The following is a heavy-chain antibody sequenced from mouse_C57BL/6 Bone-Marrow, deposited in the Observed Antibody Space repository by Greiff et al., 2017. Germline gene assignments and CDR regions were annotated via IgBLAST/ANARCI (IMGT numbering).Heavy chain of an antibody. CDR2: IYPRSGNT. J-gene: IGHJ1*03. CDR3: ARLTVVATDWYFDV. D-gene: IGHD1-1*01. Sequence: QVQLQQSGAELARPGASVKLSCKASGYTFTSYGISWVKQRTGQGLEWIGEIYPRSGNTYYNEKFKGKATLTADKSSSAACMELLILTSEDSAVYFCARLTVVATDWYFDVWGTGTTVTVSS. CDR1: GYTFTSYG. V-gene: IGHV1-81*01.